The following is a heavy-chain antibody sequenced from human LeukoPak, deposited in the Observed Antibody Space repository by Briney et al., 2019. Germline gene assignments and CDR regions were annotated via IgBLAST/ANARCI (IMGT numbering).Heavy chain of an antibody. CDR1: GFTVSSNY. Sequence: GGSLRLSCAASGFTVSSNYMSWVRQAPGKGLEWVSVIYSGGSTYYADSVKGRFTISRDNSKNTLYLQMNSLRAEDTAVYYCARDLGIAARGENYWGQGTLVTVSS. CDR2: IYSGGST. V-gene: IGHV3-53*01. CDR3: ARDLGIAARGENY. D-gene: IGHD6-6*01. J-gene: IGHJ4*02.